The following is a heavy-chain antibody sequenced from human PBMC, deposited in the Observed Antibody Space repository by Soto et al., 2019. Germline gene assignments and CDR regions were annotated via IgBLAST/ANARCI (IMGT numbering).Heavy chain of an antibody. Sequence: GESLKISCAASGFTFSSYAMSWVRQAPGKGLEWVSAISGSGGSTYYADSVKGRFTISRDNSKNTLYLQMNSLRAEDTAVYYCAKDRCSSTSCYAYYYYYYMDVWGKGTTVTVSS. CDR1: GFTFSSYA. CDR3: AKDRCSSTSCYAYYYYYYMDV. D-gene: IGHD2-2*01. V-gene: IGHV3-23*01. J-gene: IGHJ6*03. CDR2: ISGSGGST.